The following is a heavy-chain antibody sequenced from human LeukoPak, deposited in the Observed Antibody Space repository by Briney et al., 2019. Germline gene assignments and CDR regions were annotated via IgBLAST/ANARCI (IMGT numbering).Heavy chain of an antibody. V-gene: IGHV1-2*02. CDR1: GYTFTGYY. J-gene: IGHJ4*02. Sequence: ASEKVSCKASGYTFTGYYIHWVRQAPGQGLEWMGWIYPNSGGTKHAQKFQGRVTMTRDTSISTAYMELSSLRSDDTAMYYCARGVYRDQSYYASGTYYIIDYWGQGTLVTVSS. CDR3: ARGVYRDQSYYASGTYYIIDY. D-gene: IGHD3-10*01. CDR2: IYPNSGGT.